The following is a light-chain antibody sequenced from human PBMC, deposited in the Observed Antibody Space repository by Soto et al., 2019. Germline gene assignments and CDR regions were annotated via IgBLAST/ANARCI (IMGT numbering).Light chain of an antibody. Sequence: EVVMTQSPATLSVSPGEGATLSCRASQSVHSNLAWYQQKPGQAPRLLIYGTSTRAAGISDRFSGSGSGTDFTLTIYRLEPGDSAVYYCQQYGTSALTFGGGTKV. J-gene: IGKJ4*01. CDR1: QSVHSN. V-gene: IGKV3-20*01. CDR3: QQYGTSALT. CDR2: GTS.